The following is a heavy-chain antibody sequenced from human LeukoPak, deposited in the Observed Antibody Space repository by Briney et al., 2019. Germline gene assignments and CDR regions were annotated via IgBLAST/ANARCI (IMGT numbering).Heavy chain of an antibody. D-gene: IGHD2-2*02. CDR1: GYTFTSHY. V-gene: IGHV1-46*01. CDR3: ARDPDCSSTSCYSRNYYYYMDV. J-gene: IGHJ6*03. Sequence: ASVKVSCKASGYTFTSHYMHWVRQAPGQGLEWMGIINPSGGSTSYAQKFQGRVTMTRDMSTSTVYMELSSLRSEDTAVYYCARDPDCSSTSCYSRNYYYYMDVWGKGTTVTVSS. CDR2: INPSGGST.